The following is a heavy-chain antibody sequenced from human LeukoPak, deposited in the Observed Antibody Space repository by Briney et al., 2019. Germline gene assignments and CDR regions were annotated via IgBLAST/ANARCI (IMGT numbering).Heavy chain of an antibody. V-gene: IGHV3-33*01. D-gene: IGHD3-10*01. J-gene: IGHJ4*02. CDR2: IWYDGSNK. CDR3: ARDLSDYYGSGSLDY. Sequence: GGSLRLSCAASGFTFSSYGMHWVRQAPGKGLEWVAVIWYDGSNKYYADSVKGRFTISRDNSKNTLYLQMNSLRAEDTAVYYCARDLSDYYGSGSLDYWGQGTLVTVSS. CDR1: GFTFSSYG.